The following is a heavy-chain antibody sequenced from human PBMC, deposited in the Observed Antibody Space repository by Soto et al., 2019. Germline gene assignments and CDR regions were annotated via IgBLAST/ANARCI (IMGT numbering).Heavy chain of an antibody. CDR1: GYTFTSHG. CDR3: ARARYCASPSCYKHYYYGMDT. V-gene: IGHV1-18*04. J-gene: IGHJ6*02. Sequence: ASVKVSCKASGYTFTSHGISWVRQAPGQGLEWLGWISTYNSRTHYAQKVQGRVTMTTDTSTSTAYLDLRSLTFDDTAVYYCARARYCASPSCYKHYYYGMDTWGQGTTVTV. D-gene: IGHD2-2*02. CDR2: ISTYNSRT.